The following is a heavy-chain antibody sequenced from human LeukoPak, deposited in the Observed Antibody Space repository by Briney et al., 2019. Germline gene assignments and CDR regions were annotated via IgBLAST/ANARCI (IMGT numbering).Heavy chain of an antibody. CDR3: ARQWYSSSSNYYYYMDV. J-gene: IGHJ6*03. CDR1: GYSFTSYW. Sequence: GGSLKISCKGSGYSFTSYWIGWVRQMPGKGLEWMGIIYPGDSDTRYSPSFQGQVTISADKSISTAYLQWSSLKASDTAMYYCARQWYSSSSNYYYYMDVWGKGTTVTVSS. D-gene: IGHD6-6*01. V-gene: IGHV5-51*01. CDR2: IYPGDSDT.